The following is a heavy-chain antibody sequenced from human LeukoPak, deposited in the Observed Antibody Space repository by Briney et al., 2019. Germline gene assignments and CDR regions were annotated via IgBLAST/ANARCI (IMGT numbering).Heavy chain of an antibody. J-gene: IGHJ6*02. CDR2: IYYSGST. V-gene: IGHV4-31*03. D-gene: IGHD3-10*01. Sequence: TSQALSLTCTVSGGSISSGNNYWSWIRQHPGKGLEWIGYIYYSGSTYYNPSLKSRVTISVDTSKNQFSLKLSSVTAADTAVYYCAKDSGYYGMDVWGQGTTVTVSS. CDR3: AKDSGYYGMDV. CDR1: GGSISSGNNY.